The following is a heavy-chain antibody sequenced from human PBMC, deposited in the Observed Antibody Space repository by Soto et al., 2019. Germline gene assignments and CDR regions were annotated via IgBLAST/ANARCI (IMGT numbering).Heavy chain of an antibody. CDR1: GFSLSTSGVG. CDR2: IYWDDDK. V-gene: IGHV2-5*02. D-gene: IGHD2-8*02. J-gene: IGHJ4*02. Sequence: QITLKESGPTLVKPTQTLTLTCTFSGFSLSTSGVGVGWIRQPPGKALEWLALIYWDDDKRYSPSLKSRLTITKDTPKHQVVRTMTNMDPVDTATYYCAHRSTGSSNFDYWGQGTLVTVSS. CDR3: AHRSTGSSNFDY.